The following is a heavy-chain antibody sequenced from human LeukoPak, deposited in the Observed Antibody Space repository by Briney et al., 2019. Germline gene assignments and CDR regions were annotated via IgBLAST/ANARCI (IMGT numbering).Heavy chain of an antibody. J-gene: IGHJ6*03. CDR1: GFNFSSYS. Sequence: GGSLTLSCAASGFNFSSYSMNWVRQAPGKGLEWVSYISGSSSSIYYADSVKGRFSISRDNAKNSLYLQMNSLRADDTAVYYCARFAAGGSYYYYMDVWGKGTTVTVSS. CDR3: ARFAAGGSYYYYMDV. D-gene: IGHD6-25*01. V-gene: IGHV3-48*04. CDR2: ISGSSSSI.